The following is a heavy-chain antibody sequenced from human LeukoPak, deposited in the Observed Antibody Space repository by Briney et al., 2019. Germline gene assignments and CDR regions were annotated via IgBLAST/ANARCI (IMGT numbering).Heavy chain of an antibody. D-gene: IGHD3-22*01. CDR1: GGSISSDGYS. CDR3: ARDRSYDSSGLDY. Sequence: SQTLSLTCAVSGGSISSDGYSWSWIRQPPGKGLEWIGYIYHSGSTYYNPSLKSRVTISVDRSKNQFSLKLSSVTAADTAVYYCARDRSYDSSGLDYWGQGTLVTVSS. CDR2: IYHSGST. J-gene: IGHJ4*02. V-gene: IGHV4-30-2*01.